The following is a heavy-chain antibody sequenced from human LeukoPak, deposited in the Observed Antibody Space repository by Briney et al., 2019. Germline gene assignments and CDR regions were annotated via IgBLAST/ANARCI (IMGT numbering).Heavy chain of an antibody. Sequence: ASVKVSCKASGYTSTGYYMHWVRQAPGQGLEWMGWLNPHNGDTNYVQKFQGRVTMTRDTSISTAFMELSSLRSDDTAVYYCARVDQRISFYFDYWGQGTLITVSS. D-gene: IGHD3-16*02. CDR3: ARVDQRISFYFDY. J-gene: IGHJ4*02. CDR1: GYTSTGYY. CDR2: LNPHNGDT. V-gene: IGHV1-2*02.